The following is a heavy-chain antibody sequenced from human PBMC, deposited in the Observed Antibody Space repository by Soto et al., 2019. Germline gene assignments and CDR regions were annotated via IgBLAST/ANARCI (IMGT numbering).Heavy chain of an antibody. V-gene: IGHV3-23*01. Sequence: EVQLLESGGGLVQAGGSLRLSCAASEFTFSRDGMSWVRQAPGKGLEWVSLITDNGGSTYYADSVKGRFTISRDNTKNTLFLQMNSLRAEDTAVYYCAKERATTTAFDYWGQGALVTVSS. CDR1: EFTFSRDG. J-gene: IGHJ4*02. D-gene: IGHD4-17*01. CDR3: AKERATTTAFDY. CDR2: ITDNGGST.